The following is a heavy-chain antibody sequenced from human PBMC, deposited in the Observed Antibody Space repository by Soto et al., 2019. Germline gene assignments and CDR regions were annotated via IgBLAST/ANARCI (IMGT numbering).Heavy chain of an antibody. CDR1: GGSISSGGYY. V-gene: IGHV4-31*03. Sequence: QVQLQESGPGLVKPSQTLSLTCTVSGGSISSGGYYWSWIRQHPGKGLEWIGYIYYSGSTYYNPSLKSRVTISVDTSKNQFSLKLSSVTAADTAVYYCARTYYDILTGYPTPSFDYWAQGTLVTVSS. D-gene: IGHD3-9*01. CDR2: IYYSGST. J-gene: IGHJ4*02. CDR3: ARTYYDILTGYPTPSFDY.